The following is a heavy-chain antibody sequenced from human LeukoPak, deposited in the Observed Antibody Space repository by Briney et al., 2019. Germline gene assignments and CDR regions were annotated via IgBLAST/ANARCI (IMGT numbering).Heavy chain of an antibody. CDR2: ISWNSGSI. V-gene: IGHV3-9*01. CDR3: AKLDIVVVPASTIDY. J-gene: IGHJ4*02. CDR1: GFTFDDYA. D-gene: IGHD2-2*03. Sequence: GRSLRLSCAASGFTFDDYAMHWVRQAPGKGLEWVSGISWNSGSIGYADSVKGRFTISRDNAKNTLYLQMNSLRAEDTAVYYCAKLDIVVVPASTIDYWGQGTLVTVSS.